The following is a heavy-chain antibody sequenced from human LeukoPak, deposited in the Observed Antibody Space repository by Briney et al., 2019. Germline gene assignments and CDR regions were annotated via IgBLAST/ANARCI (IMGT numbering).Heavy chain of an antibody. V-gene: IGHV3-21*01. Sequence: GGSLRLSCAASGFTFSSYSMNWVRQAPGKGLEWVSSSSSSSSYIYYADSVKGRFTISRDNAKNSLYLQMNSLRAEDTAVYYCAREVRDILTPDAFDIWGQGTMVTVSS. CDR2: SSSSSSYI. CDR3: AREVRDILTPDAFDI. J-gene: IGHJ3*02. CDR1: GFTFSSYS. D-gene: IGHD3-9*01.